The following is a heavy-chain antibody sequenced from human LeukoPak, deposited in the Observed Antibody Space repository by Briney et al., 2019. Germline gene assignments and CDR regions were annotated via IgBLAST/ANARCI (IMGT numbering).Heavy chain of an antibody. J-gene: IGHJ4*02. V-gene: IGHV4-39*01. CDR3: ASPKYAYSSSWYYFDY. Sequence: PSETLSLTCTVSGGSISSSSYYWAWIRQPPGKGLEWIGSVYYSGSTYYNPSLKSRVTISVDTSKNQLSLNLSSVTAADSAVYYCASPKYAYSSSWYYFDYWGQGTLVTVSS. CDR2: VYYSGST. CDR1: GGSISSSSYY. D-gene: IGHD6-13*01.